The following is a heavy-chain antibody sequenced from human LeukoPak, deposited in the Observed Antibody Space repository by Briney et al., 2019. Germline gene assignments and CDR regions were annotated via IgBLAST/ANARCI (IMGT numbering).Heavy chain of an antibody. J-gene: IGHJ4*02. Sequence: PSETLSLTCTVSFGSISGYYWSWIRQPPGKGLEWIGYTYYSGSTNYNPSLKSRVTISIDTSKNQFSLKVSSATAADTAVYYCARYAGGRWAIDHWGQGTLVTVSS. CDR1: FGSISGYY. CDR3: ARYAGGRWAIDH. CDR2: TYYSGST. V-gene: IGHV4-59*01. D-gene: IGHD2-2*02.